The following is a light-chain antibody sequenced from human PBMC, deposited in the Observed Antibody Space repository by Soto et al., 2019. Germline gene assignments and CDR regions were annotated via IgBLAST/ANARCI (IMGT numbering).Light chain of an antibody. Sequence: QSVLTQPPSASGSPEQSVTISCTGTSNDVGGYNYVSWYQQHPGKAPKLMIYEVSKRPSGVPDRFSGSKSGNTASLTVSGLQAEDEADYYCSSYAGSNNLVFGGGTKVTVL. J-gene: IGLJ3*02. CDR1: SNDVGGYNY. CDR3: SSYAGSNNLV. CDR2: EVS. V-gene: IGLV2-8*01.